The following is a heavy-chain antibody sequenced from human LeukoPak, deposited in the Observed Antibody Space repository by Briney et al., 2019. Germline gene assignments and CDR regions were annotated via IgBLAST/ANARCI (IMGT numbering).Heavy chain of an antibody. CDR1: GFTFSSYW. Sequence: GGSLRLSCAASGFTFSSYWMHWVRQAPGKGLVWVSRINSDGSSTNYADSVKGRSTISRGNAKNTLHLQMNSLRAEDTAVYYCARGARGSGTASDYWGQGTLVTVSS. V-gene: IGHV3-74*01. D-gene: IGHD3-10*01. J-gene: IGHJ4*02. CDR3: ARGARGSGTASDY. CDR2: INSDGSST.